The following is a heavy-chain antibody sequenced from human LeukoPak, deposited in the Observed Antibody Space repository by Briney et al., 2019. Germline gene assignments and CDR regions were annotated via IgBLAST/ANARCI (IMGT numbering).Heavy chain of an antibody. J-gene: IGHJ4*02. CDR1: GYTFINYY. D-gene: IGHD5-18*01. CDR3: AREIGPRQLHLWGSAFDY. V-gene: IGHV1-46*01. Sequence: ASVKVSCKASGYTFINYYMHWVRLAPGQGLEWMGIINPSGGTTSYAQNFQGRVTMTRDTSTSTVYMELSSLRSEDTAVYYCAREIGPRQLHLWGSAFDYWGQGTLVTVSS. CDR2: INPSGGTT.